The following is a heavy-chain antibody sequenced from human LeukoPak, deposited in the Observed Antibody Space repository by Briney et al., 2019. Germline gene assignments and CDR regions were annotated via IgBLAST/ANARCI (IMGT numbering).Heavy chain of an antibody. Sequence: PSETLSLTCTVSGGSISSGGYYWSWIRQHPGKGLEWIGYIYYSGSTYYNLSLKSRVTISVDTSKNQFSLKLSSVTAADTAVYYCARGRYCSADICSGGDAFDIWGQGTMVSVSS. J-gene: IGHJ3*02. CDR2: IYYSGST. CDR3: ARGRYCSADICSGGDAFDI. D-gene: IGHD2-15*01. CDR1: GGSISSGGYY. V-gene: IGHV4-31*03.